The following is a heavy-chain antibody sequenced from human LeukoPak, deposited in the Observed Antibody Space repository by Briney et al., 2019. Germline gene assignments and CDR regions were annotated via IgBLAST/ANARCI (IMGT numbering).Heavy chain of an antibody. D-gene: IGHD3-16*02. CDR2: IYYSGST. CDR1: GGSISSSSYY. Sequence: PSETLSLTCTVSGGSISSSSYYWGWIRQPPGEGLEWIGSIYYSGSTYYNPSLKSRVTISVDTSKNQFSLKLSSVTAADTAVYYCARLRDKITFGGVIAESYFDYWGQGTLVTVSS. V-gene: IGHV4-39*01. J-gene: IGHJ4*02. CDR3: ARLRDKITFGGVIAESYFDY.